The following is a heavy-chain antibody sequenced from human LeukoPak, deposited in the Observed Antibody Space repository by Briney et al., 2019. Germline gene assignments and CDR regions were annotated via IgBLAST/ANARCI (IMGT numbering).Heavy chain of an antibody. D-gene: IGHD3-22*01. CDR1: GGSISSYY. CDR3: ADLPAHYYDSSGYPGVAFDI. CDR2: IYYSGST. V-gene: IGHV4-59*01. J-gene: IGHJ3*02. Sequence: SETLSLTCTVSGGSISSYYWSWIRQPPGKGLEWIGYIYYSGSTNYNPSLKSRVTISVDTSKNQFSLKLSSVTAADTAVYYCADLPAHYYDSSGYPGVAFDIWGQGTMVTVSS.